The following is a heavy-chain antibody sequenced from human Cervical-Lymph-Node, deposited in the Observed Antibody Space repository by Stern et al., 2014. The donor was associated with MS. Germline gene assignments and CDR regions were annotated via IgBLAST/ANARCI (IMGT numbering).Heavy chain of an antibody. D-gene: IGHD1-7*01. V-gene: IGHV1-8*02. J-gene: IGHJ4*02. CDR2: MNPNSGNT. CDR1: GYTFSNYD. Sequence: VQLVQSGAEVKSPGASVKVSCRASGYTFSNYDITWVRQAPGQGPEWMGWMNPNSGNTGYAQKFRGRVTMTSDTSTTTAYMELSGLRSEDTAVYYCARAVRYQLLSEYWGQGTLVTVSS. CDR3: ARAVRYQLLSEY.